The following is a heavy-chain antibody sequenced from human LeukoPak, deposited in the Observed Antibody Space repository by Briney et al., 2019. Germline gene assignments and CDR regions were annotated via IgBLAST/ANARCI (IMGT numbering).Heavy chain of an antibody. D-gene: IGHD2/OR15-2a*01. CDR2: ISANGEI. J-gene: IGHJ6*02. CDR3: AKGRHGEELDV. Sequence: KSSETLSLTCSVSGASITSDYWTWIRQPAGEALEWIGHISANGEINYNPSLRNRLTLSVDTSRNHFSLKLTSVTAADTAAYFCAKGRHGEELDVWGQGTTVTVSS. V-gene: IGHV4-4*07. CDR1: GASITSDY.